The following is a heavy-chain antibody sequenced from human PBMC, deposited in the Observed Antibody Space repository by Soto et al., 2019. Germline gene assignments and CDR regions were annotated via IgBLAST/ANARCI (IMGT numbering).Heavy chain of an antibody. CDR2: IFSNDAK. CDR1: GFSLRNTRMG. Sequence: QVTLKESGPVLVKPTETLTLTCTVSGFSLRNTRMGVSWIRQSPGKALEWLAHIFSNDAKSYSPSLKSRLALSRDTSKSQVVITMTNAAPVDTATYYCARSLYVDYVHWYFDLWGRGTLVTVSS. D-gene: IGHD4-17*01. CDR3: ARSLYVDYVHWYFDL. J-gene: IGHJ2*01. V-gene: IGHV2-26*01.